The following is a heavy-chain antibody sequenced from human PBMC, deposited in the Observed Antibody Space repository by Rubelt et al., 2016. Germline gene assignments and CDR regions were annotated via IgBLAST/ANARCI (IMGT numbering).Heavy chain of an antibody. D-gene: IGHD3-22*01. CDR3: TRGDYYDSRGHYSFDY. Sequence: GASVKVSCKASGYTFTSYYMYWVRQAPGQGLEWMGKINPSGGTTAYAQRFQGRVTMTRDTSTSTLYMELSSLRSEDTAVYYCTRGDYYDSRGHYSFDYWGQGTLVIVSS. J-gene: IGHJ4*02. V-gene: IGHV1-46*03. CDR2: INPSGGTT. CDR1: GYTFTSYY.